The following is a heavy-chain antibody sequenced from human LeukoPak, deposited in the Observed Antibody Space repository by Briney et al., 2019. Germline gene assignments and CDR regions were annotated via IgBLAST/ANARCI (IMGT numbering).Heavy chain of an antibody. CDR3: ARLDGDSPWWYFDL. Sequence: KPSETLSLTCTVSGGSISSYYWSWIRQPPGKGLEWIGYIYYSGSTNYNPSLKSRVTISVDTSKNQFSHKLSSVTAADTAVYYCARLDGDSPWWYFDLWGRGTLVTVSS. CDR2: IYYSGST. D-gene: IGHD2-21*01. J-gene: IGHJ2*01. V-gene: IGHV4-59*01. CDR1: GGSISSYY.